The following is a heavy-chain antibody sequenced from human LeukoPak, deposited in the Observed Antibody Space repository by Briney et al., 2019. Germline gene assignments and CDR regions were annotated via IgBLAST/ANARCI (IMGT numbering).Heavy chain of an antibody. J-gene: IGHJ4*02. Sequence: GGSLRLSCAASGFTLSSYGMSWVRQAPGKGLEWVSAISGSGASTYYADSVKGRFTISRDNSKDTLYLQMNNLKVEDTAVYYCAKGRCSGVGCDSFHSWGQGALVTVSS. V-gene: IGHV3-23*01. CDR1: GFTLSSYG. D-gene: IGHD2-15*01. CDR2: ISGSGAST. CDR3: AKGRCSGVGCDSFHS.